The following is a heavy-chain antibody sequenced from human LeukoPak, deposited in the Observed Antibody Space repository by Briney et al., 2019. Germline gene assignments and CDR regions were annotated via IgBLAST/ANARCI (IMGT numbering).Heavy chain of an antibody. D-gene: IGHD3-10*01. V-gene: IGHV4-31*03. CDR1: GGSISSGGYY. Sequence: PSQTLSLTCTVSGGSISSGGYYWSWIRQNPGKGLEWIGYIYDSGSTYYNPSLRSRVTISADTSKNQFSLKLSSVTAADTAVYYCARDGGAACLGSGGAWGQGILVTVSS. CDR2: IYDSGST. CDR3: ARDGGAACLGSGGA. J-gene: IGHJ4*02.